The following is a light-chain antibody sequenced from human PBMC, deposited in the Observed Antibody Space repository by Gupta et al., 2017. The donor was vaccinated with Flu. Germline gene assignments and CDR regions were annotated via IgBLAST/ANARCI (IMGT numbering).Light chain of an antibody. J-gene: IGKJ2*03. V-gene: IGKV4-1*01. CDR1: QSVLYSSNNKNY. CDR3: QQYYSFPPS. Sequence: DIVMTQSPDSVAVSLGERATINCKSSQSVLYSSNNKNYLAWYQQKPGQPPKLLVYWASTRQFGVPDRFSGSGSGTEFTLTISSLQADDVAVYYCQQYYSFPPSFGQGTKLQI. CDR2: WAS.